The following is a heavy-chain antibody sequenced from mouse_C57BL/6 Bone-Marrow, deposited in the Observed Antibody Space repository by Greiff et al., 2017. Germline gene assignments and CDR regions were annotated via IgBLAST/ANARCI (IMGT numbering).Heavy chain of an antibody. CDR1: GYTFTSYW. J-gene: IGHJ4*01. CDR2: IYPGNSDT. D-gene: IGHD1-1*01. Sequence: EVQLQQSGTVLARPGASVKMSCKTSGYTFTSYWMHWVQQRPGQGLEWIGAIYPGNSDTSYNQKFKGKAKLTAVTSASTAYMELSSLTNEDSAVYYCTRHRYYGSSYAMDYWGQGTSGTVSS. V-gene: IGHV1-5*01. CDR3: TRHRYYGSSYAMDY.